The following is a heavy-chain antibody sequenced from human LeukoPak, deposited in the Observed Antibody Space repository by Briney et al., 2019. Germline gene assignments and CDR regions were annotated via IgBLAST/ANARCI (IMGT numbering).Heavy chain of an antibody. CDR1: GYTFTSYD. D-gene: IGHD3/OR15-3a*01. J-gene: IGHJ3*02. Sequence: ASVKVSCKASGYTFTSYDINWVRQATGQGLEWMGWMNPNSGNTGYAQKFQGRVTMTRNTSISTAYMELSSLRSEDTAVYYCARRDSKEGAFDIWGQGTMVTVSS. CDR2: MNPNSGNT. V-gene: IGHV1-8*01. CDR3: ARRDSKEGAFDI.